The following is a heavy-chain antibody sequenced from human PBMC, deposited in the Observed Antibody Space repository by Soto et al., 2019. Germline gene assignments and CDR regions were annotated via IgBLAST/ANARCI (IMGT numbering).Heavy chain of an antibody. V-gene: IGHV3-48*03. J-gene: IGHJ4*02. CDR2: ISSSGNTI. CDR1: VFTSSSHE. CDR3: ARGPLYDSRGYYNHYYFDV. D-gene: IGHD3-22*01. Sequence: GGSLRLSCASSVFTSSSHELNCVRHSPGKWLEWVSYISSSGNTIHYADSVKGRFTISRDNAKNSLFLQMNSLRAEDTAIYYCARGPLYDSRGYYNHYYFDVWGQGPPVTVS.